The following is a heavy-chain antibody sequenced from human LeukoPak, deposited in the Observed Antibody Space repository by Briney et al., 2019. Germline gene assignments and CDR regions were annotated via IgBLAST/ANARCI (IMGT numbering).Heavy chain of an antibody. CDR2: IYSDGST. D-gene: IGHD3-9*01. CDR3: ARELTADY. CDR1: GFTVSSNY. V-gene: IGHV3-66*02. Sequence: PGGSLRLSCAASGFTVSSNYMSWVRQAPGKGLEWVSVIYSDGSTYYADSVKGRFTISRDDSKNTLYLQMNSLRAEDTAVYYCARELTADYWGQGTLVTVSS. J-gene: IGHJ4*02.